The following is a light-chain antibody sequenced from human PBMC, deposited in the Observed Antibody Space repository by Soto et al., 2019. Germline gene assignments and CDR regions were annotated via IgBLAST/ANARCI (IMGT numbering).Light chain of an antibody. CDR3: GSYGGSNNLI. CDR1: SSDVGGYNY. J-gene: IGLJ2*01. CDR2: EVT. V-gene: IGLV2-8*01. Sequence: QSALTQPSSASGSPGQSVTISCTGTSSDVGGYNYVSWYQQHPGKAPKLVIYEVTKRPSGVPDRFSGSRSGNTASLTVSGLQAEDEADYYCGSYGGSNNLIFGGGTKVTVL.